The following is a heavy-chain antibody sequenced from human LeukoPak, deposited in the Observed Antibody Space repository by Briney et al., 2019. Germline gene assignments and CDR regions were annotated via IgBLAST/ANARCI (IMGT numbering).Heavy chain of an antibody. D-gene: IGHD3-22*01. J-gene: IGHJ4*02. V-gene: IGHV3-21*01. Sequence: GGSLRLSCADCGVTFSSYILNWGRQAPGKGLEWVSSISSSSSYIYYAGSVKGRLTISRDNAKKSLYLQMNSLRAEDTAVYYCARFRPRTYYYDSSGQGTFDYWGQGTLVTVSS. CDR1: GVTFSSYI. CDR3: ARFRPRTYYYDSSGQGTFDY. CDR2: ISSSSSYI.